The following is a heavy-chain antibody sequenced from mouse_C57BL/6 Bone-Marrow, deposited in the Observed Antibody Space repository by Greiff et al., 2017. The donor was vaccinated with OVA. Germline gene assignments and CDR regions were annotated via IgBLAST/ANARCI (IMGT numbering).Heavy chain of an antibody. Sequence: EVKLLESGPGLVKPSQSLSLTCSVTGYSITSGYYWNWIRQFPGNKLEWMGYISYDGSNNYNPSLKNRISITRDTSKNQFFLKLNSVTTEDTATYYCARVGWLLPYAMDYWGQGTSVTVSS. D-gene: IGHD2-3*01. CDR3: ARVGWLLPYAMDY. CDR1: GYSITSGYY. J-gene: IGHJ4*01. V-gene: IGHV3-6*01. CDR2: ISYDGSN.